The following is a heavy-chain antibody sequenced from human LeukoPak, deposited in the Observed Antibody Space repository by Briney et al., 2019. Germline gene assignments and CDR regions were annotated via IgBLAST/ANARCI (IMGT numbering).Heavy chain of an antibody. CDR1: GASISSYY. Sequence: KPSETLSLTCTVSGASISSYYWSWIRQPPGKGLEWVGYIYYSGSTNYNPSLKSRVTISVDTSKNQFSLKLSSVTAADTAVYYCASVSEWLGWFDPWGQGTLVTVSS. CDR2: IYYSGST. J-gene: IGHJ5*02. CDR3: ASVSEWLGWFDP. D-gene: IGHD5-12*01. V-gene: IGHV4-59*01.